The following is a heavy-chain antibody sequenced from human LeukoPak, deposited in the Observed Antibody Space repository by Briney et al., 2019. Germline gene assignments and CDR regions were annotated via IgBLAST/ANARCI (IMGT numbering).Heavy chain of an antibody. Sequence: GGSLRLSCAASGFTFSNYAMNWVRQAPGKGLERVSAISGGGGTTYYADSVKGRFTISRDSSRNTLYLQMNSLRADDTAVYYCAKGVRAYCSSTSCYHIDCWGQGTLVTVSS. V-gene: IGHV3-23*01. CDR2: ISGGGGTT. J-gene: IGHJ4*02. CDR1: GFTFSNYA. D-gene: IGHD2-2*01. CDR3: AKGVRAYCSSTSCYHIDC.